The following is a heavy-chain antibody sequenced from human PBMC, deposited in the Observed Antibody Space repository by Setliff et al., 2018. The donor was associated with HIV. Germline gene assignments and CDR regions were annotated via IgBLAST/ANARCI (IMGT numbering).Heavy chain of an antibody. CDR2: IRYDASYR. CDR3: AKTPSSGWYSLYLDY. V-gene: IGHV3-30*02. Sequence: PGGSLRLSCATSGFTFSNYGMHWVRQAPGEGLEWVAFIRYDASYRYYADSVKGRFTISRDNSKNTLYLQMNSLRAEDTAVYYCAKTPSSGWYSLYLDYWGQGTLVTVSS. J-gene: IGHJ4*02. CDR1: GFTFSNYG. D-gene: IGHD6-19*01.